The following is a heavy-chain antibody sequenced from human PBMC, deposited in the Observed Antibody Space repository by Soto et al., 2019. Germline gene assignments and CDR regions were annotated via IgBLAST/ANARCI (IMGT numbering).Heavy chain of an antibody. J-gene: IGHJ5*02. Sequence: GASVKVSCKASGYTFISYGISWVRQAPGQGLEWMGWINPNSGGTNYAQKFQGWVTMTRDTSISTAYMELSRLRSDDTAVYYCARGSIVVVVAADNWFDPWGQGTLVTVSS. V-gene: IGHV1-2*04. CDR2: INPNSGGT. D-gene: IGHD2-15*01. CDR1: GYTFISYG. CDR3: ARGSIVVVVAADNWFDP.